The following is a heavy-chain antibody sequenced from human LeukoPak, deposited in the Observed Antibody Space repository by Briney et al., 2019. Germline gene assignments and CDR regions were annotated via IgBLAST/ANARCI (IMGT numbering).Heavy chain of an antibody. CDR2: IYHSGST. CDR1: GYSISSGYY. Sequence: SETLSLTCAVPGYSISSGYYWGWIRQPPGKGLEWIGSIYHSGSTYYNPSLKSRVTISVDTSKNQFSLKLSSVTAADTAVYYCARPKYSSSWSEIWNIWGQGTMVTVSS. D-gene: IGHD6-13*01. J-gene: IGHJ3*02. CDR3: ARPKYSSSWSEIWNI. V-gene: IGHV4-38-2*01.